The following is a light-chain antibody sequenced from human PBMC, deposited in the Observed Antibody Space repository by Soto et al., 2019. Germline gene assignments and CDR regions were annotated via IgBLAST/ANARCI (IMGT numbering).Light chain of an antibody. J-gene: IGKJ5*01. CDR1: QSVSSN. Sequence: EIVMSQSPATLSASPGERATLSCRASQSVSSNLAWYQQKPGQAPRLLIYGASTRAAGIPATFSGSGSGTEFTLTISSLQSEDFAVYYCQQYNNWPITFGQGTRLEIK. CDR2: GAS. CDR3: QQYNNWPIT. V-gene: IGKV3-15*01.